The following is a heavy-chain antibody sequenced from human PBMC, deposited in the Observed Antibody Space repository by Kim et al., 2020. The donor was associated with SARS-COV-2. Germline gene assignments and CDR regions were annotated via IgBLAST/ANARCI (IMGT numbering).Heavy chain of an antibody. D-gene: IGHD3-22*01. Sequence: NPSLKSRVTISVDTSKNQFSLKLSSVTAADTAVYYCARDSSGYPGPWFDPWGQRTLVTVSS. J-gene: IGHJ5*02. CDR3: ARDSSGYPGPWFDP. V-gene: IGHV4-31*02.